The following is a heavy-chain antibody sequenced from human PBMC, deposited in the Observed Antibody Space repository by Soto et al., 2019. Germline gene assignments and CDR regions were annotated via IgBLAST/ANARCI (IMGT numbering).Heavy chain of an antibody. CDR2: IYYSGST. V-gene: IGHV4-39*02. Sequence: SETLSLTCTASGGSISTSSYHWAWIRQPPGKGLEWIASIYYSGSTYYNPSLKSRATISVDTSKNQFSLKLTSVTAADTAVYYCAREYESSPTDWGQGTLVTVSS. CDR3: AREYESSPTD. CDR1: GGSISTSSYH. J-gene: IGHJ4*02. D-gene: IGHD6-13*01.